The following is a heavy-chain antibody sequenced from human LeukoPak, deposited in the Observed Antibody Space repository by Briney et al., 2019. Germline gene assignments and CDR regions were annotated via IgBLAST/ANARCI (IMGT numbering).Heavy chain of an antibody. CDR1: GLTFSDYY. D-gene: IGHD5-12*01. CDR3: AKDYGPDIVGTIGGY. Sequence: GGSLRLSCAASGLTFSDYYMTWIRQAPGKGLESVSFISASGLIIYYGDSVKGRFTVSRDDSKNSVSLQMNRLRADDTAVYYCAKDYGPDIVGTIGGYWGQGTLVTVSS. V-gene: IGHV3-11*01. J-gene: IGHJ4*02. CDR2: ISASGLII.